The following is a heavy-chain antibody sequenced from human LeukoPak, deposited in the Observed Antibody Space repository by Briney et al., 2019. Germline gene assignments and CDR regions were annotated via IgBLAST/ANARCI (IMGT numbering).Heavy chain of an antibody. CDR3: ARETTGEFGY. D-gene: IGHD4-17*01. CDR2: ISPDNGNT. CDR1: GYSFTRHG. Sequence: ASVKVSCKASGYSFTRHGLNWVRQAPGQGLEWIGWISPDNGNTNNAQKVQGRITMTMDRSTSTVYMELRSLRSDDTAVYYCARETTGEFGYWGQGSLVTVSS. J-gene: IGHJ4*02. V-gene: IGHV1-18*01.